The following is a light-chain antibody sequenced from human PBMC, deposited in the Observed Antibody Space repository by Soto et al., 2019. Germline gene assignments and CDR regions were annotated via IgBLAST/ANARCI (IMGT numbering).Light chain of an antibody. Sequence: QSALTQLPSGSGPPGQSIPISGTGTSREFGGYNYVSWYQQHPGKAPKLMIYEVSNRPSGVSNRFSGSKSGNTASLTISGLQAEDEADYYCSSYTSSSTPYVFGTGTKVTVL. J-gene: IGLJ1*01. CDR3: SSYTSSSTPYV. V-gene: IGLV2-14*01. CDR1: SREFGGYNY. CDR2: EVS.